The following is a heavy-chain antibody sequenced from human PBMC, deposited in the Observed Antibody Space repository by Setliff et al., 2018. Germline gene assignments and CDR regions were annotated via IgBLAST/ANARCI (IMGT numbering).Heavy chain of an antibody. D-gene: IGHD1-1*01. J-gene: IGHJ4*02. CDR1: GFTFSNYA. CDR2: ITSSGRDT. Sequence: GGSLRLSCATSGFTFSNYAMGWVRQAPGKGLEWVSVITSSGRDTYYTDSVKGRFTISRDNSDNTLYLQMNSLRAEDTAVYYCALETGYFDYWGQGTLVTVSS. V-gene: IGHV3-23*01. CDR3: ALETGYFDY.